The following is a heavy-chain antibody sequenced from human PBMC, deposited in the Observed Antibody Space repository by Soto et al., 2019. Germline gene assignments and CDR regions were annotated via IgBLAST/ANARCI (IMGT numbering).Heavy chain of an antibody. CDR2: VSGNGGET. V-gene: IGHV3-23*01. J-gene: IGHJ4*02. D-gene: IGHD2-2*01. Sequence: EVQLLESGGGLVQPGGSLRLSCAASGLTFRNYAMTWVRQAPGKGPEWVSTVSGNGGETFYEDSVKGRFTISRDNSKDTFYLIMKSLRVEDTAVYYCAKGGHQSFFDYWGQGTPVAVSS. CDR1: GLTFRNYA. CDR3: AKGGHQSFFDY.